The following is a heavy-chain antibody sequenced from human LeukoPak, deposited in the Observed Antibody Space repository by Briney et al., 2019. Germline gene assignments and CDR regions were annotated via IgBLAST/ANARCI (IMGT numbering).Heavy chain of an antibody. CDR1: GFTFSSYW. V-gene: IGHV3-74*01. CDR3: ARSDWFDP. J-gene: IGHJ5*02. CDR2: IHSDGSVT. Sequence: TGGSLRLSCAASGFTFSSYWMHWVRQAPGKGLVWVSRIHSDGSVTIYADSVKGRFTISRDNAKNTVYLQMNNLRGDDTAVYYCARSDWFDPWGQGTLVTVSS.